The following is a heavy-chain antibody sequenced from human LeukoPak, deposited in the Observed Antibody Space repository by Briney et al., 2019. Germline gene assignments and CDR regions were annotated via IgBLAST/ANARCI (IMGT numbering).Heavy chain of an antibody. CDR1: GFTFGDYA. Sequence: GGSLRLSRTASGFTFGDYAMSWFRQAPGKGLEWVGFIRSKAYGGTTEYAASVRGRFTISRDDSKSIAYLQMNSLKTEDTAVYYCTRTGYYDSSGLKNDYWGQGTLVTVSS. CDR3: TRTGYYDSSGLKNDY. CDR2: IRSKAYGGTT. V-gene: IGHV3-49*03. J-gene: IGHJ4*02. D-gene: IGHD3-22*01.